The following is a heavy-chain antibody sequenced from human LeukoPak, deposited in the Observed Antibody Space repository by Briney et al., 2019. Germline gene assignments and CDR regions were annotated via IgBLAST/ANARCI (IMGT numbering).Heavy chain of an antibody. J-gene: IGHJ4*02. CDR3: ARDAHLYDFWSGYYLPGYYFDY. CDR1: GYSISSGYY. CDR2: IYHSGST. V-gene: IGHV4-38-2*02. Sequence: KPSETLSLTCTVSGYSISSGYYWGWIRQPPGKGLEWIGSIYHSGSTYYNPSLKSRVTISVDTSKNQFSLKLSSVTAADMAVYYCARDAHLYDFWSGYYLPGYYFDYWGQGTLVTVSS. D-gene: IGHD3-3*01.